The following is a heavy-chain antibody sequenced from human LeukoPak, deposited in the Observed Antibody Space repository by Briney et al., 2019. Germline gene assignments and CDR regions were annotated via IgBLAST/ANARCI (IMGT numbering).Heavy chain of an antibody. J-gene: IGHJ4*02. CDR1: GFTFSSHS. CDR2: IYSGGGT. D-gene: IGHD6-19*01. Sequence: GGSLRLSCAASGFTFSSHSMNWVRQAPGKGLEWVSVIYSGGGTYYADSVKGRFTISRDNSKNTLYLQMNSLRAEDTAVCYCARVYSSGWPFDYWGQGTLVTVSS. CDR3: ARVYSSGWPFDY. V-gene: IGHV3-53*01.